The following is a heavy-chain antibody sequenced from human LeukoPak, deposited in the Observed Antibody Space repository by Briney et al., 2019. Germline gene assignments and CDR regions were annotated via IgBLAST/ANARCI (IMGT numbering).Heavy chain of an antibody. J-gene: IGHJ4*02. D-gene: IGHD4-11*01. CDR1: GFTFDDYA. CDR3: AKDMRLQN. Sequence: GGSLRLSCAASGFTFDDYAMHWVRQAPGKGLEWVSGISWNSGSIGYADSVKGRFTISRDNAKNSLYLQMNRLRAEDTALYSCAKDMRLQNWGQGTLVTVSS. V-gene: IGHV3-9*01. CDR2: ISWNSGSI.